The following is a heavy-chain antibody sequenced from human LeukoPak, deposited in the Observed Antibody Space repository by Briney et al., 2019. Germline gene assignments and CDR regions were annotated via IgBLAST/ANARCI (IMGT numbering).Heavy chain of an antibody. Sequence: PLASVKVSCKASGGTFSSYAISWVRQAPGQGLEWMGGIIPIFGTANYAQKFQGRVTITADKSTSTAYMELSSLRSEDTAVYYCARGGVGVVVVPAARAFDIWGQGTMVTVSS. CDR1: GGTFSSYA. CDR3: ARGGVGVVVVPAARAFDI. CDR2: IIPIFGTA. V-gene: IGHV1-69*06. J-gene: IGHJ3*02. D-gene: IGHD2-2*01.